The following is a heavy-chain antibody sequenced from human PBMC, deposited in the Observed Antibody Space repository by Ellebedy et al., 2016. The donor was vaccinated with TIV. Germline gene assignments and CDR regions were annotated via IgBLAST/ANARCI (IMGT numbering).Heavy chain of an antibody. CDR1: GDSISGYY. CDR3: ARSGGWYTPYDY. D-gene: IGHD6-19*01. V-gene: IGHV4-59*01. J-gene: IGHJ4*02. CDR2: FYSSGSG. Sequence: MPSETLSLTCTVSGDSISGYYWSWIRQPPGKGLEWIGYFYSSGSGEYNPSLKSRVTMSVDTYRGQFSLRLNSVTAADTAVYYCARSGGWYTPYDYWGQGTLVTVSS.